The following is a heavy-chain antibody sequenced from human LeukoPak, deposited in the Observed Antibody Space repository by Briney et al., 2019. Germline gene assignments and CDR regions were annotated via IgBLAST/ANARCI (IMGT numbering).Heavy chain of an antibody. CDR3: ARHYYDSRYPTSGYCMDV. V-gene: IGHV1-2*02. D-gene: IGHD3-22*01. CDR2: INPNSGGT. J-gene: IGHJ6*03. Sequence: GASVKVSCKASGYTFTGYYMHWVRQAPGQGLEWMGWINPNSGGTNYAQKFQGRVTMTRDTSISTAYMGLSRLRSDDTALYYCARHYYDSRYPTSGYCMDVWGKGTTVTVS. CDR1: GYTFTGYY.